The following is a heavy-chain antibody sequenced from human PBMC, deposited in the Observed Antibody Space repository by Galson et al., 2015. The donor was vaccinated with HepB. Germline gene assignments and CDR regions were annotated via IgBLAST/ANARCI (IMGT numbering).Heavy chain of an antibody. CDR1: GFTFSSYA. D-gene: IGHD1-20*01. Sequence: SLRLSCAASGFTFSSYAMHWVRQAPGKGLEWVAVISYDGSNKYYADSVKGRFTISRDNSKNTLYLQMNSLRAEDTAVYYCARAAITGRAFDYWGQGTLVTVSS. CDR2: ISYDGSNK. J-gene: IGHJ4*02. CDR3: ARAAITGRAFDY. V-gene: IGHV3-30-3*01.